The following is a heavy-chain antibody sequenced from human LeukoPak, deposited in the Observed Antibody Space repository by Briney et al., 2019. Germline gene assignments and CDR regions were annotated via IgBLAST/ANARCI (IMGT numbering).Heavy chain of an antibody. Sequence: SETLSLTCTVSGGSITYSYWSWIRQHPGKGLEWIGYIYYSGSTYYNPSLKSRVTISVDTSKNQFSLKLSSVTAADTAVYYCARDKAAEGYQLLRYNWFDPWGQGTLVTVSS. CDR3: ARDKAAEGYQLLRYNWFDP. V-gene: IGHV4-31*03. D-gene: IGHD2-2*01. CDR2: IYYSGST. CDR1: GGSITYSY. J-gene: IGHJ5*02.